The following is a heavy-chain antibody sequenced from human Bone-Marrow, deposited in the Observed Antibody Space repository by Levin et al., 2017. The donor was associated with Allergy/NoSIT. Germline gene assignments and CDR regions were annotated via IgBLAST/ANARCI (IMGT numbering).Heavy chain of an antibody. CDR1: GYIFTDYY. D-gene: IGHD6-13*01. V-gene: IGHV1-2*02. J-gene: IGHJ6*03. Sequence: ASVKVSSKASGYIFTDYYMHWVRQAPGQGLEWMGWINPNTGGTSYSQNFQGRVTMTRDTSISTAYMDLSSLRSDDTAVYYCARGIASGGKTYYYYYMDVWGRGTTVAVSS. CDR3: ARGIASGGKTYYYYYMDV. CDR2: INPNTGGT.